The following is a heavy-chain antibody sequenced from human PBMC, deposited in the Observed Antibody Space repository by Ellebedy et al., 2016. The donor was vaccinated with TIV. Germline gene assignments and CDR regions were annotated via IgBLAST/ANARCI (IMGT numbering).Heavy chain of an antibody. D-gene: IGHD5-24*01. V-gene: IGHV4-59*12. CDR2: LYYSGST. J-gene: IGHJ5*02. CDR3: ARRVEMGGASPSLSAWLDP. CDR1: GGSISYYY. Sequence: SETLSLXXTVSGGSISYYYWNWLRQPPGKGLEWIGYLYYSGSTNYNPSLKSRVTISVDTSKNQFSLKLSSVTAADTAVYYCARRVEMGGASPSLSAWLDPWGRGALVTVSS.